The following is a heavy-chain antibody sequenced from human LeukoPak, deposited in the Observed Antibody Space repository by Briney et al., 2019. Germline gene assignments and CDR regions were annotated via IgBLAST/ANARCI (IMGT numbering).Heavy chain of an antibody. D-gene: IGHD6-13*01. CDR3: AGRSDANSWGFYYYYYYMDV. J-gene: IGHJ6*03. CDR1: GGSISSGSYY. CDR2: IYTSGST. V-gene: IGHV4-61*02. Sequence: SQTLSLTCTVPGGSISSGSYYWSWIRQPAGEGLEWIGRIYTSGSTNYNPSLKSRVTMSVDTSKNQFSLKLSSVTAADTAVYYCAGRSDANSWGFYYYYYYMDVWGKGTTVTVSS.